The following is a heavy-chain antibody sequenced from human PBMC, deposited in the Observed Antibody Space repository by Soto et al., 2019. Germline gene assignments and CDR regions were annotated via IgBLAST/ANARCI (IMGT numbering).Heavy chain of an antibody. J-gene: IGHJ4*02. CDR2: ITYDGSNK. D-gene: IGHD6-13*01. V-gene: IGHV3-30-3*01. CDR1: EFTFSSYG. CDR3: ARGFGYSWYRGFDY. Sequence: GGSLRLSCAASEFTFSSYGMHWVRQAPGKGLEWVAVITYDGSNKHYADSVKGRFTIARDNSKNTLYLQMNSLRAEDTAVYYCARGFGYSWYRGFDYWGQGTLVTVSS.